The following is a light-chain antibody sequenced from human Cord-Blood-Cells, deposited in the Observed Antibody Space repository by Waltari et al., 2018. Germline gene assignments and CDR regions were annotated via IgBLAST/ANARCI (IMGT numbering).Light chain of an antibody. CDR1: QSISSW. V-gene: IGKV1-5*03. CDR2: KAS. J-gene: IGKJ1*01. Sequence: DIQMTQSPSTLSASVVDRFTITCRASQSISSWLAWYHQKPGKAPKLLIYKASSLESGVPSRFSGSGSGTEFTLTISSLQPDDFATYYCQQYNSYWTFGQGTKVEIK. CDR3: QQYNSYWT.